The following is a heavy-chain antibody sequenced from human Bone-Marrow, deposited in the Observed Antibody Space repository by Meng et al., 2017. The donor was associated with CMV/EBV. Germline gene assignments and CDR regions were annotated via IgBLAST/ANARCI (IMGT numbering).Heavy chain of an antibody. V-gene: IGHV4-39*01. Sequence: ESLKISCTVSGGSISSSSYYWGWIRQPPGKGLEWIGSIYYSGSTYYNPSLKSRVTISVDTSKNQFSLKLSSVTAADTAVYYCARQAHYYGSGSYLHDWFDPWGQGTLVTVSS. J-gene: IGHJ5*02. CDR3: ARQAHYYGSGSYLHDWFDP. D-gene: IGHD3-10*01. CDR1: GGSISSSSYY. CDR2: IYYSGST.